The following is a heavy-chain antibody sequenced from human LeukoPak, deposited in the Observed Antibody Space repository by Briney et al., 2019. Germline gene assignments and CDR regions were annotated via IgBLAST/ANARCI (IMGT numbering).Heavy chain of an antibody. CDR3: ARSRVIVVSNQRADAFDI. V-gene: IGHV1-69*05. J-gene: IGHJ3*02. CDR2: IIPIFGTA. CDR1: GGTFSSYA. Sequence: GSSVKVSCKASGGTFSSYAISWVRQAPGQGLEWMGGIIPIFGTANYAQKFQGRVTITTDESTSTAYMELSSLRSEDTAVYYCARSRVIVVSNQRADAFDIWGQGIMVTVSS. D-gene: IGHD3-22*01.